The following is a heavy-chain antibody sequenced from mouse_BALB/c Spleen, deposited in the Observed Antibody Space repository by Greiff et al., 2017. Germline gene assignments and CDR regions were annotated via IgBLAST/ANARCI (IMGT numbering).Heavy chain of an antibody. Sequence: QVQLQQSGPELVRPGVSVKISCKGSSYTFTDYAMHWVKQSHAKSLEWIGVISTYYGNTNYNQKFKGKATMTVDKSSSTAYMELARLTSEDSAVYYCARGDYGSSYSYYAMDYWGQGTSVTVSS. V-gene: IGHV1-67*01. CDR3: ARGDYGSSYSYYAMDY. J-gene: IGHJ4*01. CDR2: ISTYYGNT. D-gene: IGHD1-1*01. CDR1: SYTFTDYA.